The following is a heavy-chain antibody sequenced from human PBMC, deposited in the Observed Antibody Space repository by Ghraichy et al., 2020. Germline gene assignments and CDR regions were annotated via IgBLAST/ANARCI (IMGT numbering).Heavy chain of an antibody. D-gene: IGHD1-14*01. CDR1: GGSISSYY. Sequence: SQTLSLTCTVSGGSISSYYWSWIRQPPGKGLEWIGYIYYSGSTNYNPSLKSRVTISVDTSKNQFSLKLSSVTTADTAVYYCARVGEPHYYFDYWGQGTLVTVSS. J-gene: IGHJ4*02. CDR2: IYYSGST. CDR3: ARVGEPHYYFDY. V-gene: IGHV4-59*01.